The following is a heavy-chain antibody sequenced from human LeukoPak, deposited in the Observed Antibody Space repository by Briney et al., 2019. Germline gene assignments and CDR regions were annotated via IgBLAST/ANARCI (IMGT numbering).Heavy chain of an antibody. V-gene: IGHV1-2*02. D-gene: IGHD3-3*01. CDR1: GYTFTGYY. J-gene: IGHJ4*02. CDR3: AMDFGVVTSFDY. CDR2: INPNSGGT. Sequence: ASVKVSCKASGYTFTGYYMHWVRQAPGQGLEWMGWINPNSGGTNYAQKFQGRVTMTRDTSISTAYMELSRLRSDDTAVYYCAMDFGVVTSFDYWGQGTLVTVSS.